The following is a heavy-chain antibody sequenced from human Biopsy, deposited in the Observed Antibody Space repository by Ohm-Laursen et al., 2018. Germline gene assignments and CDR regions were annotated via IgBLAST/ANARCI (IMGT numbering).Heavy chain of an antibody. D-gene: IGHD3-16*01. J-gene: IGHJ6*02. V-gene: IGHV3-53*01. Sequence: SLRLSCAASGITVNDHYMSWVRQVPGKGLEWVSSLHDRGVTYYADSVKGRFTISGDNSKNTLYLQMNGLRAEDTAVYFCQGGHLPPGQFYGVDAWGQGTTVTVS. CDR3: QGGHLPPGQFYGVDA. CDR1: GITVNDHY. CDR2: LHDRGVT.